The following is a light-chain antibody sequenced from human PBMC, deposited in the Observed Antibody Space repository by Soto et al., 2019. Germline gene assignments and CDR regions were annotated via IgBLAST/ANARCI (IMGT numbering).Light chain of an antibody. V-gene: IGLV1-40*01. J-gene: IGLJ2*01. CDR1: SSNIGANYD. CDR3: QSYDSSLSGYVV. Sequence: QSALTQPPSVSGAPGQRVTISCTGSSSNIGANYDVHWYKQLPGTAPQLLIYGNNNRPSGVPDRFSGSKSGTSASLAITGLQAEDEADYYCQSYDSSLSGYVVFGGGTQLTVL. CDR2: GNN.